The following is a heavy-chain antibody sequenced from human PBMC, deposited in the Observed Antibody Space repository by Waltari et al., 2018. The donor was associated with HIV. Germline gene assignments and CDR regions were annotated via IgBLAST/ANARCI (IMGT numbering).Heavy chain of an antibody. D-gene: IGHD3-22*01. CDR2: IYRTGTT. CDR1: GSSISSRYY. CDR3: ARDQDYYDSSGYTCYAFDP. V-gene: IGHV4-38-2*02. Sequence: QVRLQESGPGLVKPSETLSLTCSVSGSSISSRYYWGWIRQAPGKGLDWIGSIYRTGTTYYNPSLKSRVSVSLNMSKNQFSLKLSSVTAADTAVYYCARDQDYYDSSGYTCYAFDPWGQGTMVIVSS. J-gene: IGHJ3*01.